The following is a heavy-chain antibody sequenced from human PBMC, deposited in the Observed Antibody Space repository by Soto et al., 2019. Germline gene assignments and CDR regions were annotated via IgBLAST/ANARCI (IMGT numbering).Heavy chain of an antibody. V-gene: IGHV3-33*01. CDR2: IWYDGSNK. J-gene: IGHJ5*02. Sequence: GGSLRLSCAASGFTFSDHGMHWVRQAPGKGLQWVALIWYDGSNKYYADSVKGRFTISRDNSKNTLYLQMNTLRAEDTAVYYCARVGVGELLNWCDAWGQGTLVTVSS. D-gene: IGHD3-10*01. CDR1: GFTFSDHG. CDR3: ARVGVGELLNWCDA.